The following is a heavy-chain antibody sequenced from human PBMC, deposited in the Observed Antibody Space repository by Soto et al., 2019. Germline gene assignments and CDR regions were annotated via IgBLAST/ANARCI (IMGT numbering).Heavy chain of an antibody. CDR3: ASQLCSGGSCYLDY. D-gene: IGHD2-15*01. CDR1: GGSISSSNW. Sequence: SETLSLTCTVSGGSISSSNWWTWVRQRPEKGLEWIGEIHHSGSTNYNPSLESRVTISVDKSENQFSLKLSSVTAADTAVYYCASQLCSGGSCYLDYWGQGTLVTVSS. CDR2: IHHSGST. J-gene: IGHJ4*02. V-gene: IGHV4-4*02.